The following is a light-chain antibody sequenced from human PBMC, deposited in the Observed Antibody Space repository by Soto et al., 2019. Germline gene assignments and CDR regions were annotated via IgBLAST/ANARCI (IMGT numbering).Light chain of an antibody. J-gene: IGKJ3*01. CDR1: QSVSSSY. Sequence: ESVLTQSPGTLSLSPGERATLSCRASQSVSSSYLAWYQQKPGQAPRLLIYGASSRATGIPDRFSGSGSGTDFTLTISRLEPEDFAVYYCQQYGSPFTLGPGNKLDIK. V-gene: IGKV3-20*01. CDR2: GAS. CDR3: QQYGSPFT.